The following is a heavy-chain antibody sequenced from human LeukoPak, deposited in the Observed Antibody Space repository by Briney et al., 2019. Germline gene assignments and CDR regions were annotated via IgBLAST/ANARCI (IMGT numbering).Heavy chain of an antibody. CDR2: ISSSGSTI. V-gene: IGHV3-11*01. CDR3: ARVTEVYYDSSGYSDY. CDR1: GFTFSDYY. D-gene: IGHD3-22*01. J-gene: IGHJ4*02. Sequence: GGSLRLSCAASGFTFSDYYMSWIRQAPGKGLEWVSYISSSGSTIYYADSVKGRFTISRDNAKNSLYLQMNSLRAEDTAVYYCARVTEVYYDSSGYSDYWGQETLVTVSS.